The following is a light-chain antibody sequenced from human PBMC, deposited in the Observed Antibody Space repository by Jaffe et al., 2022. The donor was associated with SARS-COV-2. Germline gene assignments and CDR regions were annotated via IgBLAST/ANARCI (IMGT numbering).Light chain of an antibody. V-gene: IGKV3-20*01. J-gene: IGKJ2*01. CDR2: GAS. Sequence: ETLLTQSPGTLSLSPGGRATLSCRASQTVTSNYLAWYQHKPGQTPRLLIYGASTRATGFPDRFSGGGSGTDFTLTISRLEPEDFAVYYCQQYGNSPQTFGQGTRLEIQ. CDR3: QQYGNSPQT. CDR1: QTVTSNY.